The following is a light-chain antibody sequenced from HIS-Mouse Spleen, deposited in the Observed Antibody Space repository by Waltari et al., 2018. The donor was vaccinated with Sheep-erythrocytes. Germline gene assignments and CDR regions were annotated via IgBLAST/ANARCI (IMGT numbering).Light chain of an antibody. CDR3: QAWDSSTVV. V-gene: IGLV3-1*01. Sequence: SYELTQPPSVSVSPGQIASITCSGDKLGDKYACWYHQKPGQSPVLVIYQDSKRHSGSPDRFSGANSGNTATLTISGTQAMDEADYYCQAWDSSTVVFGGGTKLTVL. CDR1: KLGDKY. CDR2: QDS. J-gene: IGLJ2*01.